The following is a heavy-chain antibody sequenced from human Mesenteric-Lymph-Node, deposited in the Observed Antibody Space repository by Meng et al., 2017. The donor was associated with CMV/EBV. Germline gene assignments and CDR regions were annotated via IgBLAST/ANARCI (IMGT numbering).Heavy chain of an antibody. D-gene: IGHD2-2*01. CDR3: ARDQGSCTSISCRGDAFDI. J-gene: IGHJ3*02. Sequence: GESLKISCAASGFTFSSYWMHWVRQAPGKGLVWVSRINSDGSSTSYADSVKGRFTISRDNAKKSLYLQMNSLRAEDTAVYYCARDQGSCTSISCRGDAFDIWGQGTMVTVSS. CDR2: INSDGSST. V-gene: IGHV3-74*01. CDR1: GFTFSSYW.